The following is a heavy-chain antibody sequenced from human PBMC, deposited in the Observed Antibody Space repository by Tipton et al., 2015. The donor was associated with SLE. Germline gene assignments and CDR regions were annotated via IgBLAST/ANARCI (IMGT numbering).Heavy chain of an antibody. V-gene: IGHV3-48*03. CDR1: GFTFSSYE. CDR2: IRSGGSNI. CDR3: SRYGQSVILPKDCFDS. J-gene: IGHJ4*02. D-gene: IGHD2-21*01. Sequence: SLRLSCAASGFTFSSYETHWVRQAPGKGLEWVSDIRSGGSNIYYADSVKGRFTISRDNAKNSLYLQMNSLREEAIAVYYFSRYGQSVILPKDCFDSLGQRHLVTVSP.